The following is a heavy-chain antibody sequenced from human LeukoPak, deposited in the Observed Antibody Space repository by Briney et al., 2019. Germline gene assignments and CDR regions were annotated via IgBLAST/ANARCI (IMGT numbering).Heavy chain of an antibody. D-gene: IGHD3-3*01. CDR2: IYTSGST. CDR1: GGSISSTSYD. V-gene: IGHV4-61*02. CDR3: ASGYYGFWSGTSYMDV. J-gene: IGHJ6*03. Sequence: SQTLSLTCSVSGGSISSTSYDWRCLRQPAGKGLEWIRSIYTSGSTNYNTSLKGRVTISVNPSKKQFSLKLSSVTAADTAVYYCASGYYGFWSGTSYMDVWGKGTTVTVSS.